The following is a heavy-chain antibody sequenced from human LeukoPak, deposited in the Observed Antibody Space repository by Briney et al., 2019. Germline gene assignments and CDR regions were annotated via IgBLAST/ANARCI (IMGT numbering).Heavy chain of an antibody. V-gene: IGHV3-21*01. CDR2: ISRSSYI. J-gene: IGHJ6*03. CDR1: GFTFSSYS. CDR3: ARVVMATIKDYYYYMDV. D-gene: IGHD5-24*01. Sequence: PGGSLRLSCAASGFTFSSYSMNWVRQAPGKGLEWVSSISRSSYIYYADSVKGRFTISRDNARNSLYLQMNSLRAEDTAVYYCARVVMATIKDYYYYMDVWGKGTTVTVSS.